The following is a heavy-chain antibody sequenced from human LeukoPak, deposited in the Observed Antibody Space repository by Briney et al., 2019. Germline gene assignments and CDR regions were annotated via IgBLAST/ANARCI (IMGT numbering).Heavy chain of an antibody. CDR3: ASTFVGYCSGGSCYHITTSWYYFDY. J-gene: IGHJ4*02. CDR2: IIPIFGTA. CDR1: GGTFSSYA. Sequence: ASVKVSCKASGGTFSSYAISWVRQAPGQGLEWMGGIIPIFGTANYAQKFQGRVTITTDESTSTAYMELSSLRSEDTAVYYCASTFVGYCSGGSCYHITTSWYYFDYWGQRTLVTVSS. V-gene: IGHV1-69*05. D-gene: IGHD2-15*01.